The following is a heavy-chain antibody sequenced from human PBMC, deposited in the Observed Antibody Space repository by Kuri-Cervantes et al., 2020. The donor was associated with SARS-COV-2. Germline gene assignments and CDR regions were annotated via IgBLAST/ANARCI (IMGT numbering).Heavy chain of an antibody. D-gene: IGHD2-2*01. CDR1: GFTFSSYS. CDR3: ANWGGRVVPAATRPFDY. J-gene: IGHJ4*02. V-gene: IGHV3-30*02. CDR2: IRYDGSNK. Sequence: GESLKISCAASGFTFSSYSMNWVRQAPGKGLEWVAFIRYDGSNKYYADSVKGRFTISRDNSKNTLYLQMNSLRAEDTAVYYCANWGGRVVPAATRPFDYWGQGTLVTVSS.